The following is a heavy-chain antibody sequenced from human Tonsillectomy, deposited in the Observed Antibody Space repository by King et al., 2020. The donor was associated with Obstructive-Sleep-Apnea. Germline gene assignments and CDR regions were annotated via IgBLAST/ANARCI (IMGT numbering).Heavy chain of an antibody. CDR2: ISGSGGST. CDR3: AKFVGATGDYYYGLDV. D-gene: IGHD1-26*01. Sequence: VQLVESGGGLVQPGGSLRLSCAASGFIFSTYAMSWVRQAPGKGLERVSAISGSGGSTYYADSVKGRFTISRDNSKNTLYLQMNSLRAEDTAVYYCAKFVGATGDYYYGLDVWGQGTTVTVSS. J-gene: IGHJ6*02. V-gene: IGHV3-23*04. CDR1: GFIFSTYA.